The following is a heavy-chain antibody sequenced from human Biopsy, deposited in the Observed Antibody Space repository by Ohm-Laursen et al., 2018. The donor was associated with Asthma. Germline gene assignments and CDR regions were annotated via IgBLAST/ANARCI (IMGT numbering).Heavy chain of an antibody. Sequence: SLSLSCAASVFDFCDYTLNWVCQAPGKWLEWVSSISSLSRYKYYSDSLRGRVTISRDYAKSSLHLQMSSLRAEDTAVYFCARDFTIGSGSPFHFWGPGTLVTVSS. CDR2: ISSLSRYK. CDR3: ARDFTIGSGSPFHF. CDR1: VFDFCDYT. V-gene: IGHV3-21*01. J-gene: IGHJ4*01. D-gene: IGHD3-10*01.